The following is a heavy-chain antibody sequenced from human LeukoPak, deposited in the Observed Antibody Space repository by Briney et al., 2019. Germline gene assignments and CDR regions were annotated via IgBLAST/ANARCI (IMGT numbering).Heavy chain of an antibody. Sequence: GGSLRLSCAASGFTFGSYGMTWVRQAPGKGLEWVSGISGSGGTTYYADSVKGRFTISRDNSKNTIFLQMNSLRVEDTAVYYCAKWKSSMIVAIMGGGDYWGQGTLVTVSS. D-gene: IGHD3-22*01. J-gene: IGHJ4*02. CDR2: ISGSGGTT. CDR3: AKWKSSMIVAIMGGGDY. V-gene: IGHV3-23*01. CDR1: GFTFGSYG.